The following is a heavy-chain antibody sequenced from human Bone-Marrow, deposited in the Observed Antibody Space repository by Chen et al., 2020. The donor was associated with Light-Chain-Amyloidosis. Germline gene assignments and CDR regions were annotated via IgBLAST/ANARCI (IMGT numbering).Heavy chain of an antibody. V-gene: IGHV3-33*01. D-gene: IGHD6-13*01. J-gene: IGHJ4*02. CDR1: GFTFSSYG. Sequence: QVQLVESGGGVVQPGRSLRLSCAASGFTFSSYGMHWVRQAPGKGLEWVAVIWYDGSNKYYADSVKGRFTISRDNSKNTLYLQMNSLRAEDTAVYYCARESGQLGYDYFDYWGQGTLVTVSS. CDR2: IWYDGSNK. CDR3: ARESGQLGYDYFDY.